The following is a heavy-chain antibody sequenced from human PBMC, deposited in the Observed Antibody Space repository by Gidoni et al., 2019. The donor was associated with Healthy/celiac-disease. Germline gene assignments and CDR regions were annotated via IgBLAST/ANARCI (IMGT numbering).Heavy chain of an antibody. D-gene: IGHD6-19*01. Sequence: QVQLQQWGAGLLKPSETLSLTCAVDGGSFRGYYWSWIRQPPGKGLEWIWEINHSGSTNYNPSLKSRVTISVDTSKNQFSLKLSSVTAADTAVYYCASLNWYSSGWYVVDYWGQGTLVTVSS. CDR3: ASLNWYSSGWYVVDY. CDR1: GGSFRGYY. CDR2: INHSGST. V-gene: IGHV4-34*01. J-gene: IGHJ4*02.